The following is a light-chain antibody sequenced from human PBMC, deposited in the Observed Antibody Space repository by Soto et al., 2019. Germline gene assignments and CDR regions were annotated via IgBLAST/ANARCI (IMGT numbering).Light chain of an antibody. J-gene: IGKJ4*01. CDR2: AAS. CDR3: QQTMGFPLT. V-gene: IGKV1-12*01. CDR1: QDISKN. Sequence: DIQMTQSPSSLSASVGARVTITCRASQDISKNLAWYQQIPGKAPKLLIFAASTLQSGVPSRFSASGSGTYFILTGGGLQPEDAATYYVQQTMGFPLTLGGGTKVEIK.